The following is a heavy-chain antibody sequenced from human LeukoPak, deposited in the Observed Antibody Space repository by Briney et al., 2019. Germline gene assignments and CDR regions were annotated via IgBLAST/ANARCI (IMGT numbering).Heavy chain of an antibody. CDR1: GGSISSSSYY. J-gene: IGHJ4*02. V-gene: IGHV4-39*07. CDR2: IYYSGST. CDR3: ARITIPRLGIHIDY. Sequence: PSETLSLTCTVSGGSISSSSYYWGWIRQPPGKGLEWIGSIYYSGSTYYNPSLKSRVTISVDTSKNQFSLKLSSVTAADTAVYYCARITIPRLGIHIDYWGQGTLVTVSS. D-gene: IGHD3-9*01.